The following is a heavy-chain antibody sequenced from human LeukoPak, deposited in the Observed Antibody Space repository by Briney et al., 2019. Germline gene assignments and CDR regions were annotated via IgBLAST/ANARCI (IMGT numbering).Heavy chain of an antibody. Sequence: SETLSLTCAVYGGSFSGYYWSWIRQPPGKGLEWLGEINHSGSTNYNPSLKSRVTISVDTSKNQFSLKLSSVTAADTAVYYCARGGIAVAGLPSDFDYWGQGTLVTVSS. D-gene: IGHD6-19*01. CDR3: ARGGIAVAGLPSDFDY. CDR2: INHSGST. CDR1: GGSFSGYY. J-gene: IGHJ4*02. V-gene: IGHV4-34*01.